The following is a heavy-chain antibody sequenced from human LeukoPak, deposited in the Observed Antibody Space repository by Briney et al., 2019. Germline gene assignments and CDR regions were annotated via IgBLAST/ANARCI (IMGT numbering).Heavy chain of an antibody. V-gene: IGHV1-18*01. CDR1: GYTFTSYG. D-gene: IGHD3-10*01. CDR2: ISAYNGNT. J-gene: IGHJ6*03. Sequence: ASVKVSCKASGYTFTSYGISWVRQAPGQGLEWMGWISAYNGNTNYAQKLQGRVTMTTDTSTSTAYMELRSLRSDDTAVYYCARDNPYGSGSYYMINYYYYYYMDVWGKGTTVTVSS. CDR3: ARDNPYGSGSYYMINYYYYYYMDV.